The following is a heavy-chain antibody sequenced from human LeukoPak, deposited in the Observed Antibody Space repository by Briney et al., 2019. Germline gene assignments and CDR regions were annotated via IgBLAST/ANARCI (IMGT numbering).Heavy chain of an antibody. D-gene: IGHD6-19*01. Sequence: PGGSLRLSCTASGFTFSSYWMHWVRQAPGKGLVWVSRINSDGSTTHYADSVKGRFTISRDNAKNTLYLQMNSLRAEDTALYFCARVIYSGWEAELSDWGQGTLVTVSS. CDR1: GFTFSSYW. J-gene: IGHJ4*02. CDR2: INSDGSTT. V-gene: IGHV3-74*01. CDR3: ARVIYSGWEAELSD.